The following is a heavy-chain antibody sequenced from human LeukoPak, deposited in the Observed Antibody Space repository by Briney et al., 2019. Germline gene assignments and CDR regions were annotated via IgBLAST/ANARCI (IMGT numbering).Heavy chain of an antibody. Sequence: PGGSLRLSCPGSPLTFSSYAMSWVRQAPGKGLEWVSALSGSGAGTYYADSVKGRFTISRDNSKNTLYLQMNSLRAEDTAIYYCAKGRQSRQHLGDYWGQGTLVTVSS. J-gene: IGHJ4*02. D-gene: IGHD7-27*01. CDR2: LSGSGAGT. CDR1: PLTFSSYA. CDR3: AKGRQSRQHLGDY. V-gene: IGHV3-23*01.